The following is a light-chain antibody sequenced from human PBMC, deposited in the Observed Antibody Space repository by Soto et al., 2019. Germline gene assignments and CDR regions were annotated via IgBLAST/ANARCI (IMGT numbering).Light chain of an antibody. J-gene: IGLJ3*02. CDR3: SSYTSGSAWV. V-gene: IGLV2-14*01. CDR1: SSDVGGYDY. Sequence: QSALTQPASVSGSPGQSITISCTGTSSDVGGYDYVSWYQQHPGKTPKLIIYELSNRPSGISNRFSGSKSAYTASLTISGLQTEDEADYYCSSYTSGSAWVFGGGTKLTVL. CDR2: ELS.